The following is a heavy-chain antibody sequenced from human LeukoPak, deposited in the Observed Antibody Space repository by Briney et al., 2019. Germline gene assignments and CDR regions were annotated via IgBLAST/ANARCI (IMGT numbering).Heavy chain of an antibody. V-gene: IGHV3-53*01. CDR3: ARMRGTYSSMMWFDP. D-gene: IGHD6-13*01. J-gene: IGHJ5*02. CDR1: GFTVSRNY. Sequence: GGSLRLSCAASGFTVSRNYMSWVRQAPGKGLEWVSVIYSGGSTYYADSVKGRFTISRDNSKNTLYLQMNSLRAEDTAVYYCARMRGTYSSMMWFDPWGQGTLVTVSS. CDR2: IYSGGST.